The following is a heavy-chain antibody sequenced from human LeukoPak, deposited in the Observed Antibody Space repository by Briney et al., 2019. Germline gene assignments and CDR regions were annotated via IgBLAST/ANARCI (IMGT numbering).Heavy chain of an antibody. D-gene: IGHD3-3*01. CDR2: IFGSGGST. J-gene: IGHJ4*02. V-gene: IGHV3-23*01. CDR3: AKSRLFGVLNTEFDY. Sequence: GVSLRLSCAASGFTFTFYAMTWVRQAPGKGLEWVSTIFGSGGSTYYRDSVKGRFTISRDNSKNTVDLQMNSLRAEDTAVYYCAKSRLFGVLNTEFDYWGQGTLVTVSS. CDR1: GFTFTFYA.